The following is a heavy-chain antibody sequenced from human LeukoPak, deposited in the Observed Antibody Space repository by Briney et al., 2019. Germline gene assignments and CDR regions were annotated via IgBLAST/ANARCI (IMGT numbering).Heavy chain of an antibody. J-gene: IGHJ6*02. V-gene: IGHV3-23*01. CDR3: ARGGGEWELLRYYYYGMDV. CDR2: ISGSGGST. CDR1: GFTFSSYA. Sequence: GGSLRLSCAASGFTFSSYAMSWVRQAPGKGLEWVSAISGSGGSTYYADSVKGRFTISRDNAKNSLYLQMNSLRAEDTAVYYCARGGGEWELLRYYYYGMDVWGQGTTVTVSS. D-gene: IGHD1-26*01.